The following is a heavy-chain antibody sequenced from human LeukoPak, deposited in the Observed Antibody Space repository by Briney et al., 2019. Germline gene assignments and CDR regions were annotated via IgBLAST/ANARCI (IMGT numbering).Heavy chain of an antibody. J-gene: IGHJ4*02. Sequence: PGRSLRLSCAASGFTFSNYAMHWVRQAPGKGLEREAVISYDGSNKYYADSVKGRFTNSRDNSKNTVYLQMNSLRAEDTAVYYCARDRDTRVGPTDIDYWGQGTLVTVSS. CDR3: ARDRDTRVGPTDIDY. V-gene: IGHV3-30*04. CDR1: GFTFSNYA. D-gene: IGHD5-18*01. CDR2: ISYDGSNK.